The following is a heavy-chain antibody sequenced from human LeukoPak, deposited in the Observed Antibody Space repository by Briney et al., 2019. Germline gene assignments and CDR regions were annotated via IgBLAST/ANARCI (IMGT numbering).Heavy chain of an antibody. V-gene: IGHV4-38-2*01. J-gene: IGHJ4*02. Sequence: SETLSLTCVVSAYSLSSGYYWGWVRQPPGKRLEWIASINHGGVTHYSPSIKSRVTMSVDTSKNQFSLKLSSVTAADTAMYYCARVTTLGYFDYWGQGTLVTVSS. CDR1: AYSLSSGYY. CDR2: INHGGVT. D-gene: IGHD3-3*01. CDR3: ARVTTLGYFDY.